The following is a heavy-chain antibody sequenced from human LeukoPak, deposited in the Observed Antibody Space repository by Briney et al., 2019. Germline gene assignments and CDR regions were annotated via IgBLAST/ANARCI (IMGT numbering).Heavy chain of an antibody. Sequence: SETLSLTCTVSGASFTNYYWSWIRQPPGQGLEWIGFSSYNGNTNYNPSLKSRVTISVDMSKNQFSLRLSSVTAADTAVYYCARDSYTSSGYYYYMDVWGKGTTVTVSS. CDR3: ARDSYTSSGYYYYMDV. V-gene: IGHV4-59*01. J-gene: IGHJ6*03. CDR1: GASFTNYY. D-gene: IGHD3-22*01. CDR2: SSYNGNT.